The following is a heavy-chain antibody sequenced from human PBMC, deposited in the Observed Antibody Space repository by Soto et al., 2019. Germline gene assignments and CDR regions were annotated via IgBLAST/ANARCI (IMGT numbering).Heavy chain of an antibody. Sequence: QVQLVESGGGVVQPGRSLRLSCAASVFTFSSYAMHWVRQAPGKGLEWVAVISYDGSNKYYADSVKGRFTISRDNSKNTLYLQMNSLRAEDTAVYYCARERGFDYWGQGTLVTVSS. J-gene: IGHJ4*02. CDR2: ISYDGSNK. V-gene: IGHV3-30-3*01. CDR3: ARERGFDY. CDR1: VFTFSSYA.